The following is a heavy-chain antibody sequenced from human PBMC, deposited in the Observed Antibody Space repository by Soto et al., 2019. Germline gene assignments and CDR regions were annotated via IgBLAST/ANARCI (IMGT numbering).Heavy chain of an antibody. Sequence: SETLSLTCAVYGGSFSGYYCSWIRQPPGKGLEWIGEINHSGSTNYNPSLKSRVTISVDTSKNQFSLKLSSVTAADTAVYYCARGLNGYLHYFDYWGQGTPVTVSS. J-gene: IGHJ4*02. CDR2: INHSGST. V-gene: IGHV4-34*01. CDR3: ARGLNGYLHYFDY. D-gene: IGHD5-18*01. CDR1: GGSFSGYY.